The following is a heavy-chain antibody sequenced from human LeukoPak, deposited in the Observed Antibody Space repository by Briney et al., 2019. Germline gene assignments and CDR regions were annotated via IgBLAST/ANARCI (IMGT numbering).Heavy chain of an antibody. CDR3: AKDRYDSSGFTWFDP. CDR1: GFTFSSYA. J-gene: IGHJ5*02. CDR2: IGGSGGST. V-gene: IGHV3-23*01. D-gene: IGHD3-22*01. Sequence: GGSLRLSCAASGFTFSSYAMSWVRQAPGKGLEWVSAIGGSGGSTCYADSVKGRFTISRDNSKNTLYLQMNSLRAEDTAVYYCAKDRYDSSGFTWFDPWGQGTLVTVSS.